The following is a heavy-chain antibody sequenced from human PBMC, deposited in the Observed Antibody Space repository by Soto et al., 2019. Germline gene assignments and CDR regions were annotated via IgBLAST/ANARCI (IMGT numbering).Heavy chain of an antibody. D-gene: IGHD6-19*01. Sequence: ASVKVSCKASGGTFTTYDISWVRQAPGQGLEWMGGIIPLFDATKYAQKFQGRVTITADKSTGTAYMELSSLRSEDTAMYYCARDRSSSWYNGTFYFDSWGQGTLVTVSS. V-gene: IGHV1-69*06. CDR1: GGTFTTYD. CDR2: IIPLFDAT. J-gene: IGHJ4*02. CDR3: ARDRSSSWYNGTFYFDS.